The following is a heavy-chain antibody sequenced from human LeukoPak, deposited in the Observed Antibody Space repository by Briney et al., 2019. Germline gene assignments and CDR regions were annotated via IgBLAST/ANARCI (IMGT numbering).Heavy chain of an antibody. D-gene: IGHD3-10*01. V-gene: IGHV1-18*01. J-gene: IGHJ3*02. CDR1: GYTFTSYG. Sequence: GASVKVSCKASGYTFTSYGISWVRQAPGQGLEWMGWISAYNGNTNYAQKLQGRVTMTTDTSTSTAYMELRSLRSDDTAVYYCARLMVRGVIITSEAFNIWGQGTMVTVSS. CDR3: ARLMVRGVIITSEAFNI. CDR2: ISAYNGNT.